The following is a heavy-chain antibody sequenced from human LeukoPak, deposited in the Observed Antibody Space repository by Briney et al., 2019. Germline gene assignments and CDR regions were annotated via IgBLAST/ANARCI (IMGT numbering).Heavy chain of an antibody. CDR1: GGSTSSGGYY. CDR3: AREEVGSSVGDY. Sequence: SETLSLTCTVSGGSTSSGGYYWSWIRQPPGKGLEWIGYIYHSGSTYYNPSLKSRVTISVDRSKNQLSLKLSSVTAADTAVYYCAREEVGSSVGDYWGQGTLVTVSS. CDR2: IYHSGST. D-gene: IGHD6-6*01. J-gene: IGHJ4*02. V-gene: IGHV4-30-2*01.